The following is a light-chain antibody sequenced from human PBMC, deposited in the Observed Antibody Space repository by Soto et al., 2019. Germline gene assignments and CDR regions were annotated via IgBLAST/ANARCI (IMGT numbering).Light chain of an antibody. CDR3: QQRSNWPPIT. CDR2: DAS. Sequence: EIVLTQSPATLSLSSGTRAPLSCRASQSVKTFLVWYQQRPGQAPRLLIHDASHRAAGIPARFSGSGFVTDFTLTISSLEPEDAAVYYCQQRSNWPPITFGQRTRLEIK. CDR1: QSVKTF. J-gene: IGKJ5*01. V-gene: IGKV3-11*01.